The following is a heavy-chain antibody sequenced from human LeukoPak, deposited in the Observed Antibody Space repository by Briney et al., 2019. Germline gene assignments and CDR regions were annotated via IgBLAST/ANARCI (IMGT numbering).Heavy chain of an antibody. D-gene: IGHD4-17*01. Sequence: PGGSLRLSCAVSGFTVSSNHMSWVRQAPGKGLEWVANIKQDGGEKYYLDSVKGRFTVSRDNAKNSLYLQMNSLRAEDTAVYYCARVGARQILEYWGQGTLVTVSS. CDR3: ARVGARQILEY. V-gene: IGHV3-7*01. CDR2: IKQDGGEK. J-gene: IGHJ4*02. CDR1: GFTVSSNH.